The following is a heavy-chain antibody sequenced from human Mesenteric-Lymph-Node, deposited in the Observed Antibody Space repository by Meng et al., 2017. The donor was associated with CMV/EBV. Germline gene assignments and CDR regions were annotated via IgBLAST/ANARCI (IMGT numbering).Heavy chain of an antibody. CDR1: GGSFSGYY. J-gene: IGHJ5*02. Sequence: SETLSLTCAVYGGSFSGYYWSWIRQPPGKGLEWIGSIYHSGSTYYNPSLKSRVTISVDTSKNQFSLKLSSVTAADTAVYYCARALGSGSYYKGWFDPWGQGTLVTVSS. V-gene: IGHV4-34*01. CDR2: IYHSGST. CDR3: ARALGSGSYYKGWFDP. D-gene: IGHD3-10*01.